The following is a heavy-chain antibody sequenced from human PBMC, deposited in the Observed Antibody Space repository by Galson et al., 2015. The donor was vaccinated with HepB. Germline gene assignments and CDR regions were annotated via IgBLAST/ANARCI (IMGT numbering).Heavy chain of an antibody. CDR3: ATDRADHGWGLPHSYFDY. CDR2: FDPEYGET. D-gene: IGHD1-26*01. CDR1: GYTLTDLA. J-gene: IGHJ4*02. V-gene: IGHV1-24*01. Sequence: SVKVSCKVSGYTLTDLAMHWVRQAPGKGLEWMGGFDPEYGETIYAQKFQGRVTMTEDTSTDTAYMELSSLRSEDTAVYYCATDRADHGWGLPHSYFDYWGQGTLVTVSS.